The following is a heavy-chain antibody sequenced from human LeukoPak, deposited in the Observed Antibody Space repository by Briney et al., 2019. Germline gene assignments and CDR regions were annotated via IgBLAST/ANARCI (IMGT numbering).Heavy chain of an antibody. Sequence: PGGSLRLSCAASGFTFSSYWMHWVRQAPGKGLVWVALIWYDGSNKYSTDSVRGRFTISRDNSKNTLYLQMNSLRAEDTAVYYCARGKYCSSTSCIGDYFDPWGQGTLVTVSS. J-gene: IGHJ5*02. V-gene: IGHV3-33*08. CDR2: IWYDGSNK. D-gene: IGHD2-2*01. CDR1: GFTFSSYW. CDR3: ARGKYCSSTSCIGDYFDP.